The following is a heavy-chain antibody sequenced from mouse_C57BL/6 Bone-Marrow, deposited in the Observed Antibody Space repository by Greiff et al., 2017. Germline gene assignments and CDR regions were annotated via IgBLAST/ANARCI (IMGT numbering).Heavy chain of an antibody. CDR2: IDPEIGDT. D-gene: IGHD2-3*01. CDR1: GFNIKDDY. J-gene: IGHJ2*01. V-gene: IGHV14-4*01. Sequence: VQLQQSGAELVRPGASVKLSCTASGFNIKDDYIHWVKQRPEQGLEWIGWIDPEIGDTEYASTFQGKATITSEPSSNTAYLQLSSLTSEDTAVYYCSAFDGNYFDFWGQGTPLTVAS. CDR3: SAFDGNYFDF.